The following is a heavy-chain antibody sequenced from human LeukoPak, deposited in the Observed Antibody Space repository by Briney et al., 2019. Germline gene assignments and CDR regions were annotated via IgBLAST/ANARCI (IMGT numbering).Heavy chain of an antibody. CDR1: GGSISSGDYY. CDR2: IYYSGST. D-gene: IGHD6-19*01. V-gene: IGHV4-61*08. Sequence: SETLSLTCTVSGGSISSGDYYWSWIRQPPGKGLEWIGYIYYSGSTNYNPSLKSRVTISVDTSKNQFSLKLSSVTAADTAVYYCASNVAGSSFDYWGQGALVTVSS. J-gene: IGHJ4*02. CDR3: ASNVAGSSFDY.